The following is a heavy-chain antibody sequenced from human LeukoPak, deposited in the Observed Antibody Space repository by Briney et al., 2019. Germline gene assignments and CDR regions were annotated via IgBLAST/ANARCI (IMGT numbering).Heavy chain of an antibody. CDR1: GFTXXXXS. CDR2: XXSSSSYI. D-gene: IGHD3-3*01. V-gene: IGHV3-21*01. Sequence: GGSLRLSCAXSGFTXXXXSMNWVRQAPXXGXXXXXXXXSSSSYIYYADSVKGRFTISRDNAKNSLYLQMNSLRAEDTAVYYCARAYDFWSGYHYNWFDPWGQGTLVTVSS. J-gene: IGHJ5*02. CDR3: ARAYDFWSGYHYNWFDP.